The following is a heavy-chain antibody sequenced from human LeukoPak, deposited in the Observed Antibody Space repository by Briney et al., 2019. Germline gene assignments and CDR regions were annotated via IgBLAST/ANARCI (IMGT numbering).Heavy chain of an antibody. CDR3: ARVRLQPRTLLDDAFDI. CDR1: GFTFSRYS. V-gene: IGHV3-21*01. CDR2: ISTSSIYI. D-gene: IGHD1-14*01. Sequence: GGSPRLSCAASGFTFSRYSMNWVRQAPGKGLEWVSSISTSSIYIYYADSLKGRFTISRDNAKNSLYLQMNSLGAEDTAVYYCARVRLQPRTLLDDAFDIWGQGTMVTVSS. J-gene: IGHJ3*02.